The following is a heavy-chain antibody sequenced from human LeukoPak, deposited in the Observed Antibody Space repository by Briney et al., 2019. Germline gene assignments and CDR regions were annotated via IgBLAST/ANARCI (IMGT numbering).Heavy chain of an antibody. Sequence: GGSLRLSCAASGFTFSSYAMSWVRQAPGKGLEWVSAISGTGGTTYYADSVKGRFTISRDSSKNTLYLQMNSLRAEDTAVYYCARDGGASDYWGQGTLVTVSS. CDR1: GFTFSSYA. D-gene: IGHD3-16*01. V-gene: IGHV3-23*01. CDR3: ARDGGASDY. CDR2: ISGTGGTT. J-gene: IGHJ4*02.